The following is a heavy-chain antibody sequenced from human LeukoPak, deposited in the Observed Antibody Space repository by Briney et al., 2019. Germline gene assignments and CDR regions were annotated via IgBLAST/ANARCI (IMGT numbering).Heavy chain of an antibody. D-gene: IGHD3-3*01. CDR1: GFTFSSYG. J-gene: IGHJ3*02. CDR2: IRHDGSNK. V-gene: IGHV3-30*02. CDR3: AKDFTIFGAAGWAFDI. Sequence: GGSLRLSCAASGFTFSSYGMHWVRQAPGKGLEGVAFIRHDGSNKNYADSVKVRFTISRDNSKNTLYLQMDSLRAEDTAVYSCAKDFTIFGAAGWAFDIWGQGTMVTVSS.